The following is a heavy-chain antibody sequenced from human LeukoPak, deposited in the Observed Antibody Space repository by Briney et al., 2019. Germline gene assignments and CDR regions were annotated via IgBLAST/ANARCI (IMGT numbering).Heavy chain of an antibody. CDR3: AKDGEDIVVVPAAMRPGAFDI. CDR2: INWNGGST. V-gene: IGHV3-20*04. CDR1: GFTFDDYG. D-gene: IGHD2-2*01. Sequence: GGSLRLSCAASGFTFDDYGMSWVRQAPGKGLEWVSGINWNGGSTGYADSVKGRFTISRDNAKNSLYLQMNSLRAEDTAVYYCAKDGEDIVVVPAAMRPGAFDIWGQGTMVTVSS. J-gene: IGHJ3*02.